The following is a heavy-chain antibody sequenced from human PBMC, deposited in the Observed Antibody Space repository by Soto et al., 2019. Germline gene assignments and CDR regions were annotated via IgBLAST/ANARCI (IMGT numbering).Heavy chain of an antibody. V-gene: IGHV3-48*02. CDR2: ISSSSSTI. CDR3: ARPEFSSSSYGMDV. D-gene: IGHD6-6*01. Sequence: GXLRLSCAASGFTFSSYSMNWVRQAPGKGLEWVSYISSSSSTIYYADSVKGRFTISRDNAKNSLYLQMNSLRDEDTAVYYCARPEFSSSSYGMDVWGQGTTVTVSS. J-gene: IGHJ6*02. CDR1: GFTFSSYS.